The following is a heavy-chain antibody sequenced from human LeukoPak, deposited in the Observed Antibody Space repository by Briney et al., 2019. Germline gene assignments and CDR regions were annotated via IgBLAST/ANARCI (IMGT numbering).Heavy chain of an antibody. Sequence: PGGSLRLSCAASGFTFDDYAMHWVRQAPGKGLEWVSGISWNSGSIGYADSVKGRFTISRDNAKNSLYLQMNSLRAEDTALYYCAKDPNYYDSSGPDYGNYFDYWGQGTLVTVSS. CDR2: ISWNSGSI. CDR1: GFTFDDYA. D-gene: IGHD3-22*01. J-gene: IGHJ4*02. V-gene: IGHV3-9*01. CDR3: AKDPNYYDSSGPDYGNYFDY.